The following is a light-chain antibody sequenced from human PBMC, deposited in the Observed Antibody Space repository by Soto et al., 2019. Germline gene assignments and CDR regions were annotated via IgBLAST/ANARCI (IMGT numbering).Light chain of an antibody. Sequence: QPVLTQSPSASASLGASVKLTCTLSSGHSSYAIAWHQQQPEKGPRYLMKLNSDGSHSKGDGIPDRFSGSSSGAERYLTISSLQSEDEADYYCQTWSAGIQVSGGGTKLTVL. CDR2: LNSDGSH. CDR3: QTWSAGIQV. CDR1: SGHSSYA. J-gene: IGLJ3*02. V-gene: IGLV4-69*01.